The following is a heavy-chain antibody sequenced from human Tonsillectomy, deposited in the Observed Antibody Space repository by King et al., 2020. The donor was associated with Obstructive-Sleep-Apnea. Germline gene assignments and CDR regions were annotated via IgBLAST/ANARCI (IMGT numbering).Heavy chain of an antibody. CDR3: ARDLADYGSGSYYLTFHFDY. CDR1: GGSISSSSYY. D-gene: IGHD3-10*01. CDR2: IYYSGST. J-gene: IGHJ4*02. Sequence: QLQESGPGLVKPSETLSLTCTVSGGSISSSSYYWGWIRQPPGKGLEWIGSIYYSGSTYYNPSLKSRVTISVDTSKNQFSLKLSPVTAADTAVYYCARDLADYGSGSYYLTFHFDYWGQGTLVTVSS. V-gene: IGHV4-39*07.